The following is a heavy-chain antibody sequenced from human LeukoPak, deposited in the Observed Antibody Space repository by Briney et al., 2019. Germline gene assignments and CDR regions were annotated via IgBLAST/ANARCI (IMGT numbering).Heavy chain of an antibody. CDR2: ISYDGDTK. J-gene: IGHJ4*02. D-gene: IGHD2/OR15-2a*01. Sequence: GGSLRLSCAASGFTFSGYGMHWVRQAPGKGPEWVAVISYDGDTKYYADSVKGRFTISRDNSKDTLYLQVSSLRVEDTAVYYCAKSGLPSTTMSHFDYWGQGTLVTVSS. V-gene: IGHV3-30*18. CDR1: GFTFSGYG. CDR3: AKSGLPSTTMSHFDY.